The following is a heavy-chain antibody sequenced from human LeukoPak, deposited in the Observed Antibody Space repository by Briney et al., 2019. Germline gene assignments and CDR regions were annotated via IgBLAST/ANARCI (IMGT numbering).Heavy chain of an antibody. CDR2: INDDETST. CDR1: GFSFSSSW. Sequence: PGGSLRLSCAASGFSFSSSWMHWVRQVPGKGLEWVSRINDDETSTTYAESVKGRFTISRDNAKNTLFLQMNSLRAEDTAVYYCARYRWSSWGQGTLVTVSS. J-gene: IGHJ4*02. V-gene: IGHV3-74*01. D-gene: IGHD4-23*01. CDR3: ARYRWSS.